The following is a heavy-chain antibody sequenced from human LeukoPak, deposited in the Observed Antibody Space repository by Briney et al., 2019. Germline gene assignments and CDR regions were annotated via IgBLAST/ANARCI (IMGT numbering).Heavy chain of an antibody. D-gene: IGHD3-22*01. V-gene: IGHV4-38-2*01. Sequence: SETLSLTCAVSGYSISSGYYWGWIRQPPGKGLEWIGSIYHSGSTNYNPSLKSRVTISVDTSKNQFSLKLSSVTAADTAVYYCARGKINYYDSSGYPPFFDYWGQGTLVTVSS. CDR2: IYHSGST. J-gene: IGHJ4*02. CDR1: GYSISSGYY. CDR3: ARGKINYYDSSGYPPFFDY.